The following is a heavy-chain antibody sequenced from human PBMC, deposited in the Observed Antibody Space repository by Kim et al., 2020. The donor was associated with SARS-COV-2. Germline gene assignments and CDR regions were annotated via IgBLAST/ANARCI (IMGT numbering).Heavy chain of an antibody. J-gene: IGHJ4*02. CDR3: AREDLEFDY. CDR2: WYN. V-gene: IGHV6-1*01. D-gene: IGHD3-3*01. Sequence: WYNDYAVSVKSRITINPDTSKNQFSLQLNSVTPEDTAVYYCAREDLEFDYWGQGTLVTVSS.